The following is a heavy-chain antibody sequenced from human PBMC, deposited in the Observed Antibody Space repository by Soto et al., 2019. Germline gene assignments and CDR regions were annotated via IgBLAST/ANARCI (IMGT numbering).Heavy chain of an antibody. CDR2: INHSGST. CDR3: ARGRRAPGRGRPWFDP. D-gene: IGHD2-2*01. V-gene: IGHV4-34*01. CDR1: GGSISSGGYY. J-gene: IGHJ5*02. Sequence: SETLSLTCAVSGGSISSGGYYWSWIRQPPGKGLEWIGEINHSGSTNYNPSLKSRVTISVDTSKNQFSLKLSSVTAADTAVYYCARGRRAPGRGRPWFDPWGRGTLVTVSS.